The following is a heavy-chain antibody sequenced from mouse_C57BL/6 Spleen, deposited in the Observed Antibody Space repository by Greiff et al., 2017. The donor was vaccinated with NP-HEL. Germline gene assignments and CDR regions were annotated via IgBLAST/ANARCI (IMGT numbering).Heavy chain of an antibody. V-gene: IGHV14-1*01. CDR2: IDPEDGDT. D-gene: IGHD2-1*01. CDR1: GFNIKDYY. CDR3: TTGFGGNYPWFAY. J-gene: IGHJ3*01. Sequence: VQLQQSGAELVRPGASVKLSCTASGFNIKDYYMHWVKQRPEQGLEWIGRIDPEDGDTEYAPKFQGKATMTADTSSNTAYLQLSSLTSEDTAVYYGTTGFGGNYPWFAYWGQGTLVTVSA.